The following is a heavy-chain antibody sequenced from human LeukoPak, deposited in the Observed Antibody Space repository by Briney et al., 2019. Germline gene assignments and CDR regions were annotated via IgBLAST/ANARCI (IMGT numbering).Heavy chain of an antibody. J-gene: IGHJ4*02. CDR3: ARGRPHGNDY. V-gene: IGHV3-30-3*01. CDR2: ISYDGSNE. D-gene: IGHD4-23*01. CDR1: GLTFSNYV. Sequence: AGGSLRLSCAASGLTFSNYVMYWVRQAPGKGLEWVAVISYDGSNEYYADSVRGRFTISRDNAKNTLYLQMNSLGVEDTAVYYCARGRPHGNDYWGQGTLVTVSS.